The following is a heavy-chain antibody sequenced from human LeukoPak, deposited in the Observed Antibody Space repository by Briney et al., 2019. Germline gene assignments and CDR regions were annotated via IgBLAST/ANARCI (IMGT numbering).Heavy chain of an antibody. J-gene: IGHJ5*02. Sequence: PSETLSLTCTVSGGSISSYYWTWIRQPAGKGPEWIGRIHASGSTNYNPSLKSRVNMSVDTSKNQFSLRLNSVTAADTAVYYCARVTDPRYNWFDPGAREPWSPSPQ. V-gene: IGHV4-4*07. CDR3: ARVTDPRYNWFDP. CDR1: GGSISSYY. CDR2: IHASGST. D-gene: IGHD2-21*02.